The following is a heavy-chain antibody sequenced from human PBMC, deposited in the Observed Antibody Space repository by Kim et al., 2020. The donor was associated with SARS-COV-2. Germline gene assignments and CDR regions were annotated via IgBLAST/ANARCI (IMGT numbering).Heavy chain of an antibody. CDR3: ATRNCSSTSCSPHYFDY. Sequence: SETLSLTCTVSGGSISSYYWSWIRQPPGKGLEWFGYIYYSGSTNYNPSLKSRVTISVDTSKNQFSLKLSSVTAADTAVYYCATRNCSSTSCSPHYFDYWGQGTLVTVSS. CDR1: GGSISSYY. CDR2: IYYSGST. V-gene: IGHV4-59*08. J-gene: IGHJ4*02. D-gene: IGHD2-2*01.